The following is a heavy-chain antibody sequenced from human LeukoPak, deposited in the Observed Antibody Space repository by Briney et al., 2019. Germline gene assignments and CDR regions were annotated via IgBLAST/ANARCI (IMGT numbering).Heavy chain of an antibody. CDR2: ISSSSSHT. D-gene: IGHD6-19*01. Sequence: GGSLRLSCAASGFTFSSYTMNWVRQAPGKGLEWVSYISSSSSHTNYPDSVKGRFTISRDNAKNSQYLQMNRLRAEDTAVYYCARTNLGSGWRFDYWGQGTLVIVSS. J-gene: IGHJ4*02. CDR1: GFTFSSYT. CDR3: ARTNLGSGWRFDY. V-gene: IGHV3-21*05.